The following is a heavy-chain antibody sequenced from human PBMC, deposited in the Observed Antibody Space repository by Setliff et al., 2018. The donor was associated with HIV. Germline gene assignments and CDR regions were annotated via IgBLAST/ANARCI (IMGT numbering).Heavy chain of an antibody. V-gene: IGHV1-2*02. J-gene: IGHJ4*02. CDR1: RYFFTAYH. Sequence: APVKVSCKASRYFFTAYHIHWVRQAPGQGLEWMGWINPNTGGTQYAQKFQGRVTVTRDTPITTAYLELKRLRSDDTAVYFCARDNRTGYSSGWPLDYWGQGTLVTVSS. D-gene: IGHD6-19*01. CDR3: ARDNRTGYSSGWPLDY. CDR2: INPNTGGT.